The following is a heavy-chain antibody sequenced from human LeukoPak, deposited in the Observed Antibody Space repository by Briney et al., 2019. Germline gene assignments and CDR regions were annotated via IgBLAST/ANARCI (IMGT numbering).Heavy chain of an antibody. V-gene: IGHV3-23*01. CDR3: GKEVERHFDLKY. Sequence: GGSLRLSCAAPGFTFSGYAMSWVRQAPGKGLEWVSANSGSGGSTYYADSVKGRFTISRDSSKRILYLQMNSVRAEDTAIYYCGKEVERHFDLKYWGQGTLVTVSS. J-gene: IGHJ4*02. CDR2: NSGSGGST. CDR1: GFTFSGYA.